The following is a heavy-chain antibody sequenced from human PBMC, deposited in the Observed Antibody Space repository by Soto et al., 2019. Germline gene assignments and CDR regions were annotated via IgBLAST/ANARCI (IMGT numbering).Heavy chain of an antibody. V-gene: IGHV3-23*01. J-gene: IGHJ4*02. Sequence: AGGSLRLSCSASGFSFANHVMNWVRQPPGKGLEWVSSISNSDDVGFYADSVRGRFIVSSDTSTNTLYLKMDFLRFEDTAIYYCAKTVAATKMEDYWGQGTLVTVSS. CDR3: AKTVAATKMEDY. CDR1: GFSFANHV. CDR2: ISNSDDVG. D-gene: IGHD4-17*01.